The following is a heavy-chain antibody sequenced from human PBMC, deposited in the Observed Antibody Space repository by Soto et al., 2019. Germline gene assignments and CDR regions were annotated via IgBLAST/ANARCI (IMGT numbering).Heavy chain of an antibody. CDR2: IIPILGIA. CDR1: GGTFSSYT. V-gene: IGHV1-69*02. CDR3: ARGITLPTPLDY. J-gene: IGHJ4*02. Sequence: SVKVSCKASGGTFSSYTISWVRQAPGQGLEWMGRIIPILGIANYAQKFQGRVTITRDTSAGTAYMELSSLRSEDTAVYYCARGITLPTPLDYWGQGTLVTVSS. D-gene: IGHD1-20*01.